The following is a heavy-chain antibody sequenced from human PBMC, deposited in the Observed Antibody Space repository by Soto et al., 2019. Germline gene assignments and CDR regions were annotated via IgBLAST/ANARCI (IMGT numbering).Heavy chain of an antibody. CDR3: ARGAAGSEYFQH. J-gene: IGHJ1*01. V-gene: IGHV3-30-3*01. Sequence: QVQLVESGGGVVQPGRSLRLSCAASGFTFSSYAMHWVRQAPGKGLEWVAVISYDGSNKYYADSVKGRFTISRDNSKNTLYLQMNSLRAEDTAVYYCARGAAGSEYFQHWGQGTLVTVSS. CDR2: ISYDGSNK. D-gene: IGHD6-25*01. CDR1: GFTFSSYA.